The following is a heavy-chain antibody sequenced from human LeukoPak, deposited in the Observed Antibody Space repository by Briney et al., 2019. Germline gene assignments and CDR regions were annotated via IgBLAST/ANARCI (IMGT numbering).Heavy chain of an antibody. J-gene: IGHJ2*01. CDR2: IYHSGST. CDR3: ASLKKALGSYFDI. CDR1: GGSISSINW. D-gene: IGHD2-15*01. Sequence: PSETLSLTCAVSGGSISSINWWSWVRQPPGKGLEWIGEIYHSGSTNYNPSLKSRVTISVDTSKNQFSLKLSSVTAADTAVYYCASLKKALGSYFDIWGRGTLVTVSS. V-gene: IGHV4-4*02.